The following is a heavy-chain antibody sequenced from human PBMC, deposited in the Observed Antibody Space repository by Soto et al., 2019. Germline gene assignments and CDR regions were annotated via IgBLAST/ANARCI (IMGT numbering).Heavy chain of an antibody. Sequence: PGGSLRLSCAASGFTFSSYGMHWVRQAPGKGLEWVAVIWYDGSNKYFADSVKGRFTIFRDNSKNTLYLQMNSLRAEDTAVYYCARDRRQWGWQQLVRGPFYYYYGMDVWGQGTTVTVSS. CDR3: ARDRRQWGWQQLVRGPFYYYYGMDV. CDR1: GFTFSSYG. D-gene: IGHD6-13*01. J-gene: IGHJ6*02. CDR2: IWYDGSNK. V-gene: IGHV3-33*01.